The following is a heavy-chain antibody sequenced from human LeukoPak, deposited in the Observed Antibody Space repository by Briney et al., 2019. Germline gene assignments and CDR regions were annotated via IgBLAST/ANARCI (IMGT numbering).Heavy chain of an antibody. J-gene: IGHJ6*03. CDR2: ISRSGSTK. D-gene: IGHD3-10*01. V-gene: IGHV3-11*01. CDR3: ARDQQTMVRGVMLFRRLYYYYMDV. Sequence: GGSLRLSCAASGFTFSDYNMRWIRQAPGKGLEWVSSISRSGSTKYYADSVKGRFTISRDNAKNSLFLQMNSLRAEDTAVYYCARDQQTMVRGVMLFRRLYYYYMDVWGKGTTVTVSS. CDR1: GFTFSDYN.